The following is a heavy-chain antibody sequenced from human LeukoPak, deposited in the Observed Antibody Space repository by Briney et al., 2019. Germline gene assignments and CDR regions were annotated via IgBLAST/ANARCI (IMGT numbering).Heavy chain of an antibody. V-gene: IGHV3-74*01. Sequence: GGSLRLSCAASGFTFSSYSMNWVRQAPGKGLVWVSRINSDGSSTSYADSVKGRFTISRDNAKNTLYLQMNSLRAEDTAVYYCARDSANLALFDYWGQGTLVTVSS. CDR3: ARDSANLALFDY. CDR2: INSDGSST. CDR1: GFTFSSYS. J-gene: IGHJ4*02.